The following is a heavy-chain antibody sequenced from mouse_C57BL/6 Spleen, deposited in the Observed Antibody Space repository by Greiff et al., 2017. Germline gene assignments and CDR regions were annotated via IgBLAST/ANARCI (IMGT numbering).Heavy chain of an antibody. CDR2: ISSGSSTI. CDR3: ARQGLKGAWFAY. J-gene: IGHJ3*01. Sequence: EVMLVESGGGLVKPGGSLKLSCAASGFTFSDYGMHWVRQAPEKGLEWVAYISSGSSTIYSADTVKGRFTISRDNAKNTLFLQMTSLRSEDTAMYYCARQGLKGAWFAYWGQGTLVTVSA. D-gene: IGHD3-3*01. V-gene: IGHV5-17*01. CDR1: GFTFSDYG.